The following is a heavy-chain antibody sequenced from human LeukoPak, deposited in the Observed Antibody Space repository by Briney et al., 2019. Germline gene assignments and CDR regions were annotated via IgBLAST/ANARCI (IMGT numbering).Heavy chain of an antibody. CDR1: GFTFSSYG. CDR2: ISGSGGST. V-gene: IGHV3-23*01. Sequence: GRSLRLSCAASGFTFSSYGMHWVRQAPGKGLEWVSAISGSGGSTYYADSVKGRFTISRDNAKNSLYLQMNSLRAEDTAVYYCANYYDSGPQGDYWGQGTLVTVSS. D-gene: IGHD3-3*01. J-gene: IGHJ4*02. CDR3: ANYYDSGPQGDY.